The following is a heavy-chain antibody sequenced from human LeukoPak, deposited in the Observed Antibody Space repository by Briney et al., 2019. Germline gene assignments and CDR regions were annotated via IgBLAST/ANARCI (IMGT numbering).Heavy chain of an antibody. CDR2: ISSGTSFI. V-gene: IGHV3-21*01. J-gene: IGHJ4*02. CDR1: GFTFSRSS. Sequence: GGSLRLSCAASGFTFSRSSMNWVRQAPGKGLEWVSSISSGTSFIYYADSVKGRFTISRDNSKNTLYLQMNSLRAEDTAVYYCARDYGDYLDYWGQGTLVTVSS. D-gene: IGHD4-17*01. CDR3: ARDYGDYLDY.